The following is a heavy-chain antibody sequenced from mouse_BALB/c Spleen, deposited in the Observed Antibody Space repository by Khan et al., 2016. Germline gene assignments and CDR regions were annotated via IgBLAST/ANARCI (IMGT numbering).Heavy chain of an antibody. Sequence: VQLQQSGAELVRPGALVKLTCKASGFNIKDYYMHWVKQRPEQGMEWIGWIDPEHGNSIYDPKFQGKASKTADTSSNTAYLQVNSLTSEDTSVYYCARSPYFFDYWGQGTTLTVSA. CDR3: ARSPYFFDY. CDR2: IDPEHGNS. V-gene: IGHV14-1*02. CDR1: GFNIKDYY. J-gene: IGHJ2*01.